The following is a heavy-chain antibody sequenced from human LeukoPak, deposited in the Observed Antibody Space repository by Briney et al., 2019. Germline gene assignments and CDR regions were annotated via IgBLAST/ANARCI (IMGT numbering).Heavy chain of an antibody. V-gene: IGHV4-30-4*01. CDR2: IYYSGST. CDR1: GGSISSGDYY. J-gene: IGHJ4*02. CDR3: ARVEGKVLRYFDWLGTDVGYFDY. D-gene: IGHD3-9*01. Sequence: SEILSLTCTVSGGSISSGDYYWSWIRQPPGKGLEWIGYIYYSGSTYYNPSLKSRVTISVDTSKNQFSLKLSSVTAADTAVYYCARVEGKVLRYFDWLGTDVGYFDYWGQGTLVTVSS.